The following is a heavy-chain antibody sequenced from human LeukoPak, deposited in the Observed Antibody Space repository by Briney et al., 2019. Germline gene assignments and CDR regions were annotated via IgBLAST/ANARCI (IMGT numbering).Heavy chain of an antibody. CDR2: ISSSSSYI. Sequence: GGSLRLSCAASGFTFSSYSMNWVRQAPGKGLEWVSSISSSSSYIYYADSVKGRFTISRDNAKNSLYLQMNSLRAEDTAVYYCAREGGYSYGYPIPYYFDYWGQGTLATVSS. CDR1: GFTFSSYS. V-gene: IGHV3-21*01. J-gene: IGHJ4*02. CDR3: AREGGYSYGYPIPYYFDY. D-gene: IGHD5-18*01.